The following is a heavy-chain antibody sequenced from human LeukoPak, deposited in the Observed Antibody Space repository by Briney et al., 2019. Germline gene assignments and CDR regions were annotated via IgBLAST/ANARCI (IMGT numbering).Heavy chain of an antibody. V-gene: IGHV3-30*02. Sequence: WGSLRLSCAASGFTFSSYGMNWVRQAPGKGLEWVTYIRYDGSDKYYADSVKGRFTISRDNSKNTLYLQMNSLKTEDTAVYYCAKGGGTFDYWGQGTLVTVSS. CDR1: GFTFSSYG. CDR2: IRYDGSDK. CDR3: AKGGGTFDY. J-gene: IGHJ4*02. D-gene: IGHD1-1*01.